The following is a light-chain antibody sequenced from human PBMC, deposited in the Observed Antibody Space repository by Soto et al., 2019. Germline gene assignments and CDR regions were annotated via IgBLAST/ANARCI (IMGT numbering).Light chain of an antibody. CDR2: TAS. J-gene: IGKJ4*01. CDR3: QQVNSYPLT. V-gene: IGKV1-9*01. CDR1: QGIRTY. Sequence: DIQLTQSPSFLSASVGDRVTITCRATQGIRTYLAWYQHKPGKAPKLLIYTASTLQSGVPSRFSGSGSGTDYTLTISSLQPEDFATYYCQQVNSYPLTFGGGTKVEIK.